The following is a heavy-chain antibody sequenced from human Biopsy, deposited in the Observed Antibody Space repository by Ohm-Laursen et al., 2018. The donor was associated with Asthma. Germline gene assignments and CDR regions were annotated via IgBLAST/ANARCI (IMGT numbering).Heavy chain of an antibody. Sequence: TQTLTLTCSFSGFSLSSSGANVNWIRQPPGKALEWLARIDWEEDKFYSTSLRTRLTISKGSSEDQVVLTMTNMGPVDTATYYCTRHTDYWGPGILVTVSS. CDR3: TRHTDY. D-gene: IGHD2-2*02. CDR1: GFSLSSSGAN. CDR2: IDWEEDK. V-gene: IGHV2-70*04. J-gene: IGHJ4*02.